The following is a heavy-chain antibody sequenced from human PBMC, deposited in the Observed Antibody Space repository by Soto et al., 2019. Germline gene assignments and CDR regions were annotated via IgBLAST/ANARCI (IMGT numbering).Heavy chain of an antibody. Sequence: EVQLLESGGGLVQPGGSLRLSYAASGFTFSNYAMSWVRQAPGKGLEWVSAISGSGDSTYCADSVKGRFTISRDNSKNTLFLQVNGLRAEDTAVYYCAAQWLVLGAFDYWGQGTLVTVSS. CDR2: ISGSGDST. J-gene: IGHJ4*02. CDR3: AAQWLVLGAFDY. CDR1: GFTFSNYA. D-gene: IGHD6-19*01. V-gene: IGHV3-23*01.